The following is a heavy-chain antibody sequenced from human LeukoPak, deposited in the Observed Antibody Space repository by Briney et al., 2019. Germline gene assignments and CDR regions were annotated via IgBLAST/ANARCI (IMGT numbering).Heavy chain of an antibody. J-gene: IGHJ4*02. CDR1: GGSISNYY. V-gene: IGHV4-4*07. CDR3: ARDRGNFGSASCLDY. D-gene: IGHD2-2*01. CDR2: IFTCGST. Sequence: SETLSLTCNVSGGSISNYYWSWIRQPAGKGLEWIGRIFTCGSTNYNSSLKSRVTMSVDTSKNQFTLKLSSVTAADTAVYYCARDRGNFGSASCLDYWGQGTLVTVSS.